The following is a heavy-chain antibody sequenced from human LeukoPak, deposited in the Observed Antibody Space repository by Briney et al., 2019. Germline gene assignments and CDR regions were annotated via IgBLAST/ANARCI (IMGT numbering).Heavy chain of an antibody. CDR3: ARHPTSSGLYYFVY. CDR2: INYSGST. CDR1: GGSISCYY. D-gene: IGHD6-19*01. V-gene: IGHV4-59*08. J-gene: IGHJ4*02. Sequence: SETLSLTCTVSGGSISCYYWSWIRQPPGKGLEWIGYINYSGSTKYNPSLKSRVTISVDTSKNQFSLKVSSVTAADTAFYYCARHPTSSGLYYFVYWGQGTLVTVSS.